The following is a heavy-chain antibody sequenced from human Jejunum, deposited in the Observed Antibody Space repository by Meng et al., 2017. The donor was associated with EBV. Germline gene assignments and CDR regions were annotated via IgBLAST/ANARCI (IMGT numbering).Heavy chain of an antibody. V-gene: IGHV3-74*02. CDR1: GFIFSTYW. Sequence: EVQLEESGGGLAQPGESLRLSCTASGFIFSTYWMHWVRQVPGKGLVWVSRINTDGSTTDYADSVKGRFTISRDNAKNTVYLQMNSLRAEDTAVYYCAKLTRAWGQGTLVTVSS. D-gene: IGHD5-24*01. CDR3: AKLTRA. J-gene: IGHJ5*02. CDR2: INTDGSTT.